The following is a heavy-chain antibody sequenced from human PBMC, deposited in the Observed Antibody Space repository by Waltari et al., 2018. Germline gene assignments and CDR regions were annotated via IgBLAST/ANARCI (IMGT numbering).Heavy chain of an antibody. CDR3: ARGGLTPSIDY. D-gene: IGHD6-6*01. J-gene: IGHJ4*02. Sequence: EVQLVESGGGLVQPGGSLRLSCGASGFIFTNHWMHWARHVPGKGLVGVSEINEDGTYTSEADSLKGRFTISRDNAENTLYLQMNSLRAEDTAVYYCARGGLTPSIDYWGQGILVSLSS. V-gene: IGHV3-74*01. CDR1: GFIFTNHW. CDR2: INEDGTYT.